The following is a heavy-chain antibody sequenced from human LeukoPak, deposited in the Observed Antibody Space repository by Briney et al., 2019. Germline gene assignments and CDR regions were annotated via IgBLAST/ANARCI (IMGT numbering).Heavy chain of an antibody. Sequence: PGGSLRLSCAASGLTFDDYAMHWARQVPGKGLEWVSFITWNSAKTLYADSVKGRFTISRDNARKSLFLQMNSLRPEDTAFYFCAKDISLGSDWFYLDSWGQGTLVTVSS. D-gene: IGHD3-9*01. CDR3: AKDISLGSDWFYLDS. J-gene: IGHJ4*02. V-gene: IGHV3-9*01. CDR1: GLTFDDYA. CDR2: ITWNSAKT.